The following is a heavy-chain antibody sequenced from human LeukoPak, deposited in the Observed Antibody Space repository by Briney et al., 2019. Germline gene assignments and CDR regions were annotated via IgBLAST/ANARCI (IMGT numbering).Heavy chain of an antibody. CDR1: GFTFSSYG. CDR2: ISYDGSNE. J-gene: IGHJ4*02. CDR3: ARVPYSSSWYFDY. Sequence: GGSLRLSCAASGFTFSSYGMHWVRQAPGKGLEWVAVISYDGSNEYYADSVKGRFTISRDNSKNTLYLQMNSLRAEDTAVYYCARVPYSSSWYFDYWGQGTLVTVSS. V-gene: IGHV3-30*03. D-gene: IGHD6-13*01.